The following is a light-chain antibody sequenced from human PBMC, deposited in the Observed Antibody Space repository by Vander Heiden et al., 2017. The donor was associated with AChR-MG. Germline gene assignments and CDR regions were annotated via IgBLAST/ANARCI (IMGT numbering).Light chain of an antibody. CDR2: RSS. CDR3: QQYKSYPYS. Sequence: DIQMTQSPSTLSASVGDRVTITCRASQNIINWLAWYQRKPGNAPKLLIYRSSSLQTGVPSRFSGSGSGTEFTLTISSLQPDDSAAYYCQQYKSYPYSFGQGTKLEIK. J-gene: IGKJ2*03. V-gene: IGKV1-5*03. CDR1: QNIINW.